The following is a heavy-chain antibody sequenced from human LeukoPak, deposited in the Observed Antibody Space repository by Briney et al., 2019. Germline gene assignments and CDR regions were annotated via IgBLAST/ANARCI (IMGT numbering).Heavy chain of an antibody. CDR2: ISSSSSYI. CDR3: ARRGPSVAGPYDY. D-gene: IGHD6-19*01. CDR1: GFTFSSYG. Sequence: PGGSLRLSCAASGFTFSSYGMNWVRQAPGKGLEWVSSISSSSSYIYSADSVKGRFTISRDNAKNSLYLQMNSRRAEDTAVYYCARRGPSVAGPYDYWGQGTLVTVSS. J-gene: IGHJ4*02. V-gene: IGHV3-21*01.